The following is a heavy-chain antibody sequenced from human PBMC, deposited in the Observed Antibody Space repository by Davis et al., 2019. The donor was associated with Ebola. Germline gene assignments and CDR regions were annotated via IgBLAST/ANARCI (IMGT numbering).Heavy chain of an antibody. V-gene: IGHV1-3*01. D-gene: IGHD5-24*01. CDR3: ARDSTFKRWLHPSNRMDV. CDR2: INAGNGNT. Sequence: ASVKVSCKASGYTFTSYAMHWVRQAPGQRLEWMGWINAGNGNTKYSQKFQGRVTITRDTSASTAYMELSSLRSEDTAVYYCARDSTFKRWLHPSNRMDVWGQGTTVTVSS. J-gene: IGHJ6*02. CDR1: GYTFTSYA.